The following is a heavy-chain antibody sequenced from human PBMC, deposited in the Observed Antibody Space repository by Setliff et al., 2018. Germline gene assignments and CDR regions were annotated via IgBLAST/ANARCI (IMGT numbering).Heavy chain of an antibody. CDR3: ARDWSSGFHFDH. CDR1: GGTFSSYA. CDR2: IIPILGIA. Sequence: SVKVSCKASGGTFSSYAISWVRQAPGQGLEWMGGIIPILGIANYAQKFQGRVTITADKSTSTAYMELSSLRSEDTAVYYCARDWSSGFHFDHWGQGTLVTVSS. D-gene: IGHD3-22*01. J-gene: IGHJ4*02. V-gene: IGHV1-69*10.